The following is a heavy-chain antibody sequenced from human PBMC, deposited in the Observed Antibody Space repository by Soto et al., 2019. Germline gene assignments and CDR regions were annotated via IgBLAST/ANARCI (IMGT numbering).Heavy chain of an antibody. D-gene: IGHD7-27*01. CDR3: ARGRYCLTGRCFPNWFDS. V-gene: IGHV4-30-4*01. J-gene: IGHJ5*01. CDR1: GDSISNLDYF. Sequence: SETLSLTCSVSGDSISNLDYFWAWIRQPPGQALEYIGYIYKSATTYDNPSFESRVAISVDPSKSQVSLSVTAVTAADTAVYFCARGRYCLTGRCFPNWFDSWGQGARVTVSS. CDR2: IYKSATT.